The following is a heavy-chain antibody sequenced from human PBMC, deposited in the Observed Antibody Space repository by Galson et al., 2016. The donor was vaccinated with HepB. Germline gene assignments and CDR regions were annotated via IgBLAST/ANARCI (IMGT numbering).Heavy chain of an antibody. D-gene: IGHD4-17*01. J-gene: IGHJ3*02. CDR1: DGSISSSKYY. V-gene: IGHV4-39*01. CDR2: IYYSGST. Sequence: ETLSLTCTVSDGSISSSKYYWGWIRQPPGKGLEWIGHIYYSGSTYYNPSLKSRVTISVDTSKNQFSLKLTSVTAADTAVYYCSRLVLRTTMTIFAFDIWGQGTMVTVSS. CDR3: SRLVLRTTMTIFAFDI.